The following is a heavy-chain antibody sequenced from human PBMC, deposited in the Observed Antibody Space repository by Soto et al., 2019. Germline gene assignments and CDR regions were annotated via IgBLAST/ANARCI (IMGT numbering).Heavy chain of an antibody. CDR1: GFTFSSYS. D-gene: IGHD3-22*01. Sequence: EVQLVVSGGGLVQPGGFLRLSCAASGFTFSSYSMNWVRQAPGKGLEWVSYISSSSSTIYYSDSVKGRFTIFRDNAKNSLYLQMNSLRDEDTAVYYCARGPYDNSGYLYYYYYGRDVWGQGTTVTVSS. V-gene: IGHV3-48*02. CDR2: ISSSSSTI. CDR3: ARGPYDNSGYLYYYYYGRDV. J-gene: IGHJ6*02.